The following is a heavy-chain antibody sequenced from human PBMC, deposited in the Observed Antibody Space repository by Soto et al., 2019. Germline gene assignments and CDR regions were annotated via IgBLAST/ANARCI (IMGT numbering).Heavy chain of an antibody. J-gene: IGHJ3*02. CDR3: ARSPSGWPDAFDI. CDR2: IYYSGST. CDR1: GGSISSSSYY. V-gene: IGHV4-39*01. D-gene: IGHD6-19*01. Sequence: QLQLQESGPGLVKPSETLSLTCTVSGGSISSSSYYWGWIRQPPGKGLEWIGSIYYSGSTYYNPSLKSRVTISVDTSKNQFSLKLSSVTAADTAVYYCARSPSGWPDAFDIWGQGTMVTVSS.